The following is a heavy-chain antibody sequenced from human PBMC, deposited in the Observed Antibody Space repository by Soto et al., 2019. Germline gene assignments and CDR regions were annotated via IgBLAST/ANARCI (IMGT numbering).Heavy chain of an antibody. V-gene: IGHV1-69*01. CDR1: GGTFSTSA. Sequence: HVQLVQSGAEVKKPGSSVKVSCKASGGTFSTSAITWVRQAPGQGREWLGGIIPIFGTTDYARKFQGRVTITAAESTSTVFIELSSLTAEDTAVYYGARGVGAYYFDYWGQGTLVTVSS. D-gene: IGHD1-26*01. CDR2: IIPIFGTT. CDR3: ARGVGAYYFDY. J-gene: IGHJ4*02.